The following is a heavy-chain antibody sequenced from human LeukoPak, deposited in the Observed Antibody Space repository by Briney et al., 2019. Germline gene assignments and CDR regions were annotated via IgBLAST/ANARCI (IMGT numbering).Heavy chain of an antibody. CDR3: ASGKMATTLDY. Sequence: SETLSLTCTASGGSISSSSYYWGWIRQPPGKGLEWIGSIYYSGSTYYNPSLKSRVTISVDTSKNQFSLKLSSVTAADTAVYYCASGKMATTLDYWGQGTLVTVSS. CDR1: GGSISSSSYY. J-gene: IGHJ4*02. V-gene: IGHV4-39*01. CDR2: IYYSGST. D-gene: IGHD5-24*01.